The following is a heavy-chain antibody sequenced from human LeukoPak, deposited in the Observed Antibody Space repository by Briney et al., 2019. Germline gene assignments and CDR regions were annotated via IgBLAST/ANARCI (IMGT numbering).Heavy chain of an antibody. J-gene: IGHJ4*02. Sequence: GGSLRLSCAASGFTFSSYAMHWVRQAPGKGPECVAFISDDGTNTYYADSVKGRFTISRDNSKNTLYLQMDSLRAEDTALYYCARSSSSGYAYYFDYWGQGTLVTVSS. D-gene: IGHD6-19*01. CDR1: GFTFSSYA. CDR3: ARSSSSGYAYYFDY. CDR2: ISDDGTNT. V-gene: IGHV3-30*04.